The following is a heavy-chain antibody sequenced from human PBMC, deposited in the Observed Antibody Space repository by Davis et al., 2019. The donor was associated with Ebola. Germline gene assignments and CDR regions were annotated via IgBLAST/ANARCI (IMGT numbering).Heavy chain of an antibody. CDR1: GFKFEEHG. CDR2: ISWNSNTI. Sequence: PGGSLRLSCAVSGFKFEEHGMHWVRQVPGRGLEWVSGISWNSNTIMYGDSVKGRFTITRDDAKNALYLQMDSLRTEDTGIYYCVRDTVTTPVYWGQGIPVTVTS. CDR3: VRDTVTTPVY. D-gene: IGHD4-17*01. V-gene: IGHV3-9*01. J-gene: IGHJ4*02.